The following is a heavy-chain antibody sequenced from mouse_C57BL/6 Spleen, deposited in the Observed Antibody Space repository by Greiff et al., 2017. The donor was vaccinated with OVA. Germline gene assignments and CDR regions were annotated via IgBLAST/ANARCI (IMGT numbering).Heavy chain of an antibody. J-gene: IGHJ3*01. V-gene: IGHV6-3*01. CDR1: GFTFSNYW. CDR2: IRLKSDNYAT. CDR3: TGGIYYDYDFAY. D-gene: IGHD2-4*01. Sequence: EVKVEESGGGLVQPGGSMKLSCVASGFTFSNYWMNWVRQSPEKGLEWVAQIRLKSDNYATHYAESVKGRFTISRDDSKSSVYLQMNNLRAEDTGIYYCTGGIYYDYDFAYWGQGTLVTVSA.